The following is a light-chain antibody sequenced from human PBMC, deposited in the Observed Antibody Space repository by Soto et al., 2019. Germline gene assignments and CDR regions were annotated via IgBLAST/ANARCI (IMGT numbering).Light chain of an antibody. CDR3: QQSYSIPIT. CDR2: DAS. CDR1: QSISTY. V-gene: IGKV1-39*01. J-gene: IGKJ5*01. Sequence: DIHMTQSPSSLSASVGDRVTISCRASQSISTYLNWHQQKPGKAPMLLIYDASSLQSGVPSRFSGSGSGTDFTLTISSMQPEDFATYYCQQSYSIPITFGQGTRLEIK.